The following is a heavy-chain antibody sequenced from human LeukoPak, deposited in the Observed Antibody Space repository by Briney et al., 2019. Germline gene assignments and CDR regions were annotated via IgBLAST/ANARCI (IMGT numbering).Heavy chain of an antibody. Sequence: GASVKVSCKASGYTFTSYGITWVRQAPGQGLEWMGWISAYNGNTNYAQKFQGRLTMTTDTSTNTAYMELRSLRPDDTAVYYCATGGYYYDSSGYYYDYWGQGTLVTVSS. CDR2: ISAYNGNT. J-gene: IGHJ4*02. CDR3: ATGGYYYDSSGYYYDY. V-gene: IGHV1-18*01. CDR1: GYTFTSYG. D-gene: IGHD3-22*01.